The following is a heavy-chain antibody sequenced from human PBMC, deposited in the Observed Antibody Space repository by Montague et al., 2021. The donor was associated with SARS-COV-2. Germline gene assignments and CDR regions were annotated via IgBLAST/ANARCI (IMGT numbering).Heavy chain of an antibody. D-gene: IGHD2-2*01. CDR1: GDSVSRNSAA. V-gene: IGHV6-1*01. CDR2: TYYWSKWYN. CDR3: ARIPVGSKYYFDF. J-gene: IGHJ4*02. Sequence: CAISGDSVSRNSAAWDWIRQSPSRGLEWLGRTYYWSKWYNDYAESVKSRITIDPDTSKHQFSLHLNSVTPEDTAVYYCARIPVGSKYYFDFWGRGTLVTVSS.